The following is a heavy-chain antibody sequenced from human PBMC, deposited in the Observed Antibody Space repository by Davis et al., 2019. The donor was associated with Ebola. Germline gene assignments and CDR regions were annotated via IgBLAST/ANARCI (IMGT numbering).Heavy chain of an antibody. D-gene: IGHD6-13*01. CDR1: GFTFDDYA. CDR3: AKDLGASISSWSLFDY. V-gene: IGHV3-9*01. CDR2: ISWNSGSI. Sequence: SLKISCAASGFTFDDYAMHWVRQAPGKGLEWVSGISWNSGSIGYADSVKGRFTISRDNAKNSLYLQMNSLRAEDTALYYCAKDLGASISSWSLFDYWGQGTLVTVSS. J-gene: IGHJ4*02.